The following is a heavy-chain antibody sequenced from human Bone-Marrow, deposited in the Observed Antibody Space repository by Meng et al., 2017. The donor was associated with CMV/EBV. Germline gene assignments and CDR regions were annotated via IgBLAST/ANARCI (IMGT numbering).Heavy chain of an antibody. D-gene: IGHD3-16*02. CDR1: GFTFSGSA. Sequence: GGSLRLSCVASGFTFSGSALHWVRQASGKGLEWVGRIRTKADNYATAYGASVKGRFTISRDDSKNMAYLQMNSLRTEDTAMYYCARYGVIGYYYYGMDVWGQGTTVTVSS. V-gene: IGHV3-73*01. CDR2: IRTKADNYAT. J-gene: IGHJ6*02. CDR3: ARYGVIGYYYYGMDV.